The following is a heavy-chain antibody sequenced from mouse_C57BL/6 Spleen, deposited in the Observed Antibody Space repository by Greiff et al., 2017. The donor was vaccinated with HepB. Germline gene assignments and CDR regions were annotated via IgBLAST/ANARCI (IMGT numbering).Heavy chain of an antibody. J-gene: IGHJ3*01. Sequence: EVKLMESGPGLVKPSQSLSLTCSVTGYSITSGYYWNWIRQFPGNKLEWMGYISYDGSNNYNPSLKNRISITRDTSKNQFFLKLNSVTTEDTATYYCARGDGYDVETWFAYWGQGTLVTVSA. CDR1: GYSITSGYY. CDR3: ARGDGYDVETWFAY. CDR2: ISYDGSN. V-gene: IGHV3-6*01. D-gene: IGHD2-2*01.